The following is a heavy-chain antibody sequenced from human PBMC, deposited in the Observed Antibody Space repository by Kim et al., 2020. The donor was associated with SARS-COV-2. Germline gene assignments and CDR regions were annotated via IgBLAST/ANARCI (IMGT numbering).Heavy chain of an antibody. J-gene: IGHJ6*02. CDR3: ARGYCSSTSCSNYYYYGMDV. D-gene: IGHD2-2*01. CDR2: IYHSGST. Sequence: SETLSLTCAVSGGSISSGGYSWSWIRQPPGKGLEWIGYIYHSGSTYYNPSLKSRVTISVDRSKNQFSLKLSSVTAADTAVYYCARGYCSSTSCSNYYYYGMDVWGQGTTVTVSS. V-gene: IGHV4-30-2*01. CDR1: GGSISSGGYS.